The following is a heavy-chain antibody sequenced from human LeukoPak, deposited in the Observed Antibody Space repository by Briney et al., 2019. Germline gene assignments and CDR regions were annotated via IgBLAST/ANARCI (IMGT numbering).Heavy chain of an antibody. D-gene: IGHD1-26*01. CDR2: VHLSGTS. J-gene: IGHJ4*02. V-gene: IGHV4-4*02. CDR1: GGSILTTNW. CDR3: ARESGAFSPFGF. Sequence: SGTLSLTCAVSGGSILTTNWWSWVRQPPGKGLEWIGEVHLSGTSNYNPSLKSRVSMSIDKSKNQLSLRLTSVTAADTAMYYCARESGAFSPFGFWGQGTLVTVSS.